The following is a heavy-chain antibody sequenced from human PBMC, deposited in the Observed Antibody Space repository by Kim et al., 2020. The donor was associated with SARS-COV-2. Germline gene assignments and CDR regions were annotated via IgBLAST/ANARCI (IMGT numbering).Heavy chain of an antibody. CDR1: GGSISSGGYY. V-gene: IGHV4-31*03. D-gene: IGHD4-4*01. CDR2: IYYSGST. CDR3: ARVGLQPYNWFDP. Sequence: SETLSLTCTVSGGSISSGGYYWSWIRQHPGKGLEWIGYIYYSGSTYYNPSLKSRVTISVDTSKNQFSLKLSSVTAADTAVYYCARVGLQPYNWFDPWGQGTLVTVSS. J-gene: IGHJ5*02.